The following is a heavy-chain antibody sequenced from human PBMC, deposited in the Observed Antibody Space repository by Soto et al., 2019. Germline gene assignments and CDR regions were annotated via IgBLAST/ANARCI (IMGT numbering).Heavy chain of an antibody. J-gene: IGHJ4*02. CDR1: GGSFSGYY. V-gene: IGHV4-34*01. Sequence: QVQLQQWGAGLLKPSETLSLTCAVYGGSFSGYYWSWIRQPPGKGLEWIGEINHSGSTNYNPSLKSPLPISVDTSRSQISLKLSSLTAADTAVYYCASRDGYRFAYWGQGTLVTVSS. CDR2: INHSGST. D-gene: IGHD5-12*01. CDR3: ASRDGYRFAY.